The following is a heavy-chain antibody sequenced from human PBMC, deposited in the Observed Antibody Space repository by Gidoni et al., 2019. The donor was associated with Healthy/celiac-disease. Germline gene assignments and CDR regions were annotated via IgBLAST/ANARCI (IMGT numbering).Heavy chain of an antibody. Sequence: EVQLVQSGAEVKKPGESLRISCKGSGYSFPSYWISWVRQMPGKGLEWMGRIDPSDSYTNYSPSFQGHVTISADKSISTAYLQWSSLKASDTAMYYCARRGYCSGGSCSVDDAFDIWGQGTMVTVSS. CDR3: ARRGYCSGGSCSVDDAFDI. D-gene: IGHD2-15*01. V-gene: IGHV5-10-1*03. J-gene: IGHJ3*02. CDR1: GYSFPSYW. CDR2: IDPSDSYT.